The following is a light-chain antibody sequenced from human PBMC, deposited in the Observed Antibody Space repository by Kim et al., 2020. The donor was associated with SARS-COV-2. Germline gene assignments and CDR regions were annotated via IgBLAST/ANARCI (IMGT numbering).Light chain of an antibody. J-gene: IGLJ3*02. Sequence: GQRVTISGSGSRYNIGDNSVNWYQQLPGAAPKLLIYSDTERPSGVPDRFSGSKSGTTASLAISGLQSEDEGDYHCASWDDNLSSPVFGGGTQLTVL. CDR3: ASWDDNLSSPV. V-gene: IGLV1-44*01. CDR2: SDT. CDR1: RYNIGDNS.